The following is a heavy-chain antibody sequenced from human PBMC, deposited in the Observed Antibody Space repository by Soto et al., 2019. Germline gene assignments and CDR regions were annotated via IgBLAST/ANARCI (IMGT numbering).Heavy chain of an antibody. CDR1: GGTFSSYA. Sequence: QVQLVQSGAEVKKPGSSVKVSCKASGGTFSSYAISWVRQAPGQGLEWMGGIIPIFGTANYAQKFQGRVTITADESTSTAYMELSSLRSEDTAVYYCASESPSRLVTPMTPASFFDYWGQGTLVTVSS. CDR2: IIPIFGTA. V-gene: IGHV1-69*01. J-gene: IGHJ4*02. D-gene: IGHD3-9*01. CDR3: ASESPSRLVTPMTPASFFDY.